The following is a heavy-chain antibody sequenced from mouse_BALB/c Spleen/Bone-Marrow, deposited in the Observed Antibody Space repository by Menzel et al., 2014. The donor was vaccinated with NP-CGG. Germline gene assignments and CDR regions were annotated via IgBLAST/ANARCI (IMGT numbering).Heavy chain of an antibody. J-gene: IGHJ1*01. D-gene: IGHD1-1*01. CDR3: ASYYYGRYFDV. Sequence: EVQLQESGAELVKPGASVKLSCTASGFNIKDTYMHWVKQRPEQGLEWIGRIDPANGNTKYDPKFQGKATITADTSSNTAYLQLSGLTSEDTAVYYCASYYYGRYFDVWGAGTTVTVSS. CDR2: IDPANGNT. V-gene: IGHV14-3*02. CDR1: GFNIKDTY.